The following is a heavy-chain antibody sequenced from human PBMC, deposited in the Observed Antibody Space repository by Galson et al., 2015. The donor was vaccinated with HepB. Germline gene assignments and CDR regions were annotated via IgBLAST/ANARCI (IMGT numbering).Heavy chain of an antibody. J-gene: IGHJ4*02. CDR2: INPNSGGT. Sequence: SCKASGYTFTGYYMHWVRQAPGQGLEWMGWINPNSGGTNYAQKFQGRVTMTRDTSISTAYMELSRLRSDDTAVYYCARPGADSSGWYGSFDYWGQGTLVTVSS. D-gene: IGHD6-19*01. CDR1: GYTFTGYY. V-gene: IGHV1-2*02. CDR3: ARPGADSSGWYGSFDY.